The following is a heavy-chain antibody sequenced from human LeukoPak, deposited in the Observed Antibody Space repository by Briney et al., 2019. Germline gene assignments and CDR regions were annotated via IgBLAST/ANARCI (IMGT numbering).Heavy chain of an antibody. Sequence: GGSLRLSCAASGFTFSSYAMSWVRQAPGKGLEWVSAISGSGDNTYYANSVKGRFTISRHNSKNTLYLQMNSLRAEDTAVYYCARGLPAANDAFDIWGQGTMVTVSS. V-gene: IGHV3-23*01. CDR1: GFTFSSYA. CDR2: ISGSGDNT. D-gene: IGHD2-2*01. J-gene: IGHJ3*02. CDR3: ARGLPAANDAFDI.